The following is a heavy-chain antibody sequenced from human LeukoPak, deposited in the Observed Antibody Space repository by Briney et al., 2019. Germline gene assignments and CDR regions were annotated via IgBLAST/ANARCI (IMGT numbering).Heavy chain of an antibody. CDR1: GFTFSSYA. CDR2: ISSNGGST. V-gene: IGHV3-64*01. D-gene: IGHD6-13*01. CDR3: ARDAPGIAAAGGSDY. J-gene: IGHJ4*02. Sequence: PGGSLRLXCAASGFTFSSYAMHWVRRAPGKGLEYVSAISSNGGSTYYANSAKGRFTISRDNSKNTLYLQMGSLRAEDMAVYYCARDAPGIAAAGGSDYWGQGTLVTVSS.